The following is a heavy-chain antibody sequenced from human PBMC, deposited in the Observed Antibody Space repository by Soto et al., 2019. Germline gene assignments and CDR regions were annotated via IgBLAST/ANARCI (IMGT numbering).Heavy chain of an antibody. J-gene: IGHJ4*02. D-gene: IGHD1-26*01. CDR1: GFTFSSYG. CDR2: ISYDGSQK. CDR3: AKEMGGSYYSAYFFDY. V-gene: IGHV3-30*18. Sequence: QVQLVESGGGVVQPGKSLSLSCVASGFTFSSYGMHWVRQAPGKGLEWVALISYDGSQKYYGVSVKGRFTISRDNSKNTLYLEMNSLRGGDTALYYCAKEMGGSYYSAYFFDYWGQGTLVTVSS.